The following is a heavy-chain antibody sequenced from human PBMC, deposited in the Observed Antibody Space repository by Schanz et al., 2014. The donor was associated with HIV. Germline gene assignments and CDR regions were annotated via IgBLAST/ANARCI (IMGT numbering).Heavy chain of an antibody. CDR2: ITGSGDST. Sequence: EVQLLESGGGLVQPGGSLRLTCAASGFTFRSYAMTWVRQAPGKGLDWVSGITGSGDSTYYADSVKGRFTISRDNSKNTLYLQMNSLRAEDTAVYYCAKVVRFAMVTAPYYFDSWGQGTLVTVSS. CDR3: AKVVRFAMVTAPYYFDS. D-gene: IGHD2-15*01. CDR1: GFTFRSYA. V-gene: IGHV3-23*01. J-gene: IGHJ4*02.